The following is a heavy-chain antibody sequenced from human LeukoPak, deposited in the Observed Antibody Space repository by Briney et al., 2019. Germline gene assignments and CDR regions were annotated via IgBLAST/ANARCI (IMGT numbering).Heavy chain of an antibody. J-gene: IGHJ4*02. V-gene: IGHV1-69*06. CDR1: GGTFSSYA. CDR3: ARDGPGSSSWYGYFDY. CDR2: IIPIFGTA. D-gene: IGHD6-13*01. Sequence: ASVKVSCKASGGTFSSYAISWVRQAPGQGLEWMGGIIPIFGTANYAQKFQGRVTITADKSTSTAYMELSSLRSEDTAVYYCARDGPGSSSWYGYFDYWGQGTLVTVSS.